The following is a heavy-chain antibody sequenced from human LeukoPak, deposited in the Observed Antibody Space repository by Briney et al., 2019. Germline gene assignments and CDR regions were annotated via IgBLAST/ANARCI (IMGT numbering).Heavy chain of an antibody. CDR1: GFTFSSYA. Sequence: GGSLRLSCAASGFTFSSYAMHWVRQAPGKGLEWVAVISYDGSNKYYADSVKGRFTISRDNSKNTLCLQMNSLRAEDTAVYYCARDYGGSSPFDYWGQGTLVTVSS. V-gene: IGHV3-30*04. CDR3: ARDYGGSSPFDY. D-gene: IGHD4-23*01. J-gene: IGHJ4*02. CDR2: ISYDGSNK.